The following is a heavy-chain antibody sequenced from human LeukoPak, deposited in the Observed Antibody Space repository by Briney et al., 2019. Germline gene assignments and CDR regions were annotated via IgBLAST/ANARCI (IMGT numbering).Heavy chain of an antibody. Sequence: RASGPALLKPTPTLTLTCTFSGFSLSTSGMCVSWIRQPPGKALEWLARIDWDDDKYYSTSLKTRLTISKDTSKNQVVPTMTNMDPVDTATYYCARMAWEAYDSSGYYINWGQGTLVTVSS. CDR1: GFSLSTSGMC. J-gene: IGHJ4*02. V-gene: IGHV2-70*11. CDR2: IDWDDDK. CDR3: ARMAWEAYDSSGYYIN. D-gene: IGHD3-22*01.